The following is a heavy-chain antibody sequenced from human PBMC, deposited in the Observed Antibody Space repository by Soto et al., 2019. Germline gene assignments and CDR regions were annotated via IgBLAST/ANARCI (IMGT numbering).Heavy chain of an antibody. CDR3: ARSAEPGYSSSWYLLDNWFDP. CDR1: GGSISSYY. V-gene: IGHV4-59*01. J-gene: IGHJ5*02. CDR2: IYYSGST. Sequence: PSETLSLTCTVSGGSISSYYWSWIRQPPGKGLEWIGYIYYSGSTNYNPSLKSRVTISVDTSKNQFSLKLSSVTAADTAVYYCARSAEPGYSSSWYLLDNWFDPWGQGTLVTSPQ. D-gene: IGHD6-13*01.